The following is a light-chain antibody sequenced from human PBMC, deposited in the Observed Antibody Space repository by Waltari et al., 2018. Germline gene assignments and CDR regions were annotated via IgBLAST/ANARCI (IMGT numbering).Light chain of an antibody. CDR2: NDK. Sequence: QSVLTQPPSVSGTPGQRVTISCSGSNSNNGGNSVNWYQQLPGTAPKLPIYNDKQGPSGVPDRFSAAKSGTSASLAITGLQSEDDAYYYCAVWDDSLGGVFGGGTKLTVL. V-gene: IGLV1-44*01. CDR1: NSNNGGNS. CDR3: AVWDDSLGGV. J-gene: IGLJ3*02.